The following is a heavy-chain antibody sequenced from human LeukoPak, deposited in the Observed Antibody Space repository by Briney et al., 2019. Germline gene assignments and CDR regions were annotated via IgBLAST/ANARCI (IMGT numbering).Heavy chain of an antibody. D-gene: IGHD1-26*01. V-gene: IGHV3-30*02. J-gene: IGHJ4*02. Sequence: GGSLRLSCAASGLTFSSYGMHWVRQAPGKGLGWVAFIRYDGSNKYYADSVKGRFTISRDNSKNTLYLQMNSLRAEDTAVYYCARSTSGSYFFDYWGQGTLVTVSS. CDR3: ARSTSGSYFFDY. CDR2: IRYDGSNK. CDR1: GLTFSSYG.